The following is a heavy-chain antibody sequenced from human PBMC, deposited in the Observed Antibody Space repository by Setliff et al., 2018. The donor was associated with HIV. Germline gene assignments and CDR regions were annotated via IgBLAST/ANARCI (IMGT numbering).Heavy chain of an antibody. CDR2: IYYSGST. CDR3: ARDRSHPPYYMDV. J-gene: IGHJ6*03. Sequence: PSETLSLTCTVSGGSVSSGGYYWSWIRQYPGKGLEWIGYIYYSGSTYYNPSLKSRVTISVDTSKNHFSLKLSSVTAADTAVYYCARDRSHPPYYMDVWGKGTTVTVSS. V-gene: IGHV4-31*02. CDR1: GGSVSSGGYY.